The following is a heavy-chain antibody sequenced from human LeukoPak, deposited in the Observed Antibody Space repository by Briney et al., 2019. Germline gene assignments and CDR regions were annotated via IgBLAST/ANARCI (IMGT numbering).Heavy chain of an antibody. CDR2: ISSGGHYI. CDR1: GFSFSSYA. Sequence: GGSLRLSCAASGFSFSSYAMNWVRQAPGKGLEWVSSISSGGHYIYYADSVKGRFTISGDNAKTSLYLQMNSLRAEDTAVYYCARSPYYYDSSGYLDYWGQGTLVTVSS. CDR3: ARSPYYYDSSGYLDY. J-gene: IGHJ4*02. D-gene: IGHD3-22*01. V-gene: IGHV3-21*01.